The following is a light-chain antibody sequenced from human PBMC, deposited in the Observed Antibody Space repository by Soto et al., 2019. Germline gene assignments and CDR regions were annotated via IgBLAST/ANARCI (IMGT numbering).Light chain of an antibody. CDR1: SSDVGSYNL. CDR2: EVS. V-gene: IGLV2-23*02. Sequence: QSVLTQPASVSGSPGQSITISCTGTSSDVGSYNLVSWYQQHPGKAPKLMIYEVSKRPSGVSNRFSGSKSGNTVSLTISGLQAEDEADYYCCSYAGSSTFVFGTGTKVTVL. J-gene: IGLJ1*01. CDR3: CSYAGSSTFV.